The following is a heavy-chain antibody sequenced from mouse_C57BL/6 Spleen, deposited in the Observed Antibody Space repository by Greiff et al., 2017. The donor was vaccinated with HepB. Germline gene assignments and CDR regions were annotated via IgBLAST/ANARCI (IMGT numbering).Heavy chain of an antibody. V-gene: IGHV5-9*01. Sequence: EVQVVESGGGLVKPGGSLKLSCAASGFTFSSYTMSWVRQTPEKRLEWVATISGGGGNTYYPDSVKGRFTISRDNAKNTLYLQMSSLRSEDTALYYCARFDYDGWGQGTLVTVSA. J-gene: IGHJ3*01. CDR3: ARFDYDG. CDR1: GFTFSSYT. D-gene: IGHD2-4*01. CDR2: ISGGGGNT.